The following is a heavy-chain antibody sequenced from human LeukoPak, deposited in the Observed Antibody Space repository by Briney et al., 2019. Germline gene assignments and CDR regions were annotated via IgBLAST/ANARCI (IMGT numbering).Heavy chain of an antibody. V-gene: IGHV1-69*13. D-gene: IGHD5-18*01. CDR2: IIPIFGTA. CDR1: GGTFSSYA. J-gene: IGHJ6*02. CDR3: ARGGYSYGSYGYYGMDV. Sequence: ASVKVSCKASGGTFSSYAISWVRQAPGQGLEWMGGIIPIFGTANYAQKFQGRVTITADESTSTAYMELSSLRSEDTAVYYCARGGYSYGSYGYYGMDVWGQGTTVTVSS.